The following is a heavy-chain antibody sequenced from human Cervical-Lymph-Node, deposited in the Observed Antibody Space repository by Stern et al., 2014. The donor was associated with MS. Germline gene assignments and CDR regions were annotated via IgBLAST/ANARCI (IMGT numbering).Heavy chain of an antibody. D-gene: IGHD2-21*01. J-gene: IGHJ4*02. CDR3: ARGDSEAPIYYFDY. CDR2: ITPIFDAT. V-gene: IGHV1-69*01. CDR1: GGTFNNYA. Sequence: VQLVESGAEVKMPGSSVTVSCKTSGGTFNNYAISWVRQAPGQGLEWMGGITPIFDATNYAQKLQGRITITADESTRTAYMELSSLRSDDTAMYYCARGDSEAPIYYFDYWGQGTLVTVSS.